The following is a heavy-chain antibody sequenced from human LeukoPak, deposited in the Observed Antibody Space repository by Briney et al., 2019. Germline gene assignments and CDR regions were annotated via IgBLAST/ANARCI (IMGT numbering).Heavy chain of an antibody. CDR3: AKRAGDTHHYYYMDV. CDR1: GFTFSSYA. D-gene: IGHD3-16*01. J-gene: IGHJ6*03. Sequence: GGSLRLSCAASGFTFSSYAMSWVRQAPGKGLEWVSTISGSGGSTYYADSVKGRFTISRDNSKNTLYLQMNSLRAEDTAVYYCAKRAGDTHHYYYMDVWGKGTTVTVSS. V-gene: IGHV3-23*01. CDR2: ISGSGGST.